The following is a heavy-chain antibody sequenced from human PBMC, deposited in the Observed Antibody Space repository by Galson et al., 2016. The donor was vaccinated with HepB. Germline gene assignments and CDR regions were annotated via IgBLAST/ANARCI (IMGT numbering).Heavy chain of an antibody. CDR2: ISVANGFT. D-gene: IGHD2-8*01. CDR1: GYIFNAYG. V-gene: IGHV1-18*01. CDR3: ARGGICTTSDRSFQHTYHNKGMDV. Sequence: SVKVSCKASGYIFNAYGINWVRQAPGQGLEWMGWISVANGFTAYAQNLQGRVTMSADTSMTTGYMELRSLRSDDTAVYFCARGGICTTSDRSFQHTYHNKGMDVWGQGTTVTVSS. J-gene: IGHJ6*02.